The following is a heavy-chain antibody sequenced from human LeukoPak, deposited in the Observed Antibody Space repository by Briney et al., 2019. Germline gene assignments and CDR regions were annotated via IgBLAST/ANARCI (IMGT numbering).Heavy chain of an antibody. J-gene: IGHJ6*02. CDR3: ARVFRPLFGELYGMDV. V-gene: IGHV1-2*02. D-gene: IGHD3-10*02. CDR2: INPNSGGT. Sequence: GASVKVSCKASGYTFTGYYMHWARQAPGQGLEWMGWINPNSGGTNYAQKFQGRVTMTRDTSISTAYMELSRLRSDDTAVYYCARVFRPLFGELYGMDVWGQGTTVTVSS. CDR1: GYTFTGYY.